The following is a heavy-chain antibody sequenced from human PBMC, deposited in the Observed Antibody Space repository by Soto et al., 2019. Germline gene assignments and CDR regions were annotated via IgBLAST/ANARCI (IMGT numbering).Heavy chain of an antibody. Sequence: QVQLQESGPGLVKPSETLSLTCTVSGDSISSFYWTWIRQPPGKGLEWVGYIFSSGSTNYNPSLKRRVTISVDTSENQFSRKLTSVTAADTAVYYCARVGYCSSTPCWPIGYFEYWGQGTLVTVSS. CDR3: ARVGYCSSTPCWPIGYFEY. V-gene: IGHV4-59*01. CDR2: IFSSGST. J-gene: IGHJ4*02. CDR1: GDSISSFY. D-gene: IGHD2-2*01.